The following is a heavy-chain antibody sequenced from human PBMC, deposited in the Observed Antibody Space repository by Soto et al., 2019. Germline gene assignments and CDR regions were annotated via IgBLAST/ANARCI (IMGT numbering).Heavy chain of an antibody. CDR2: IFSGGST. Sequence: EVHLVETGGGLIQPGGSLRLSCTASGFPVSSDYMSWVRQAPGKGLEWVSVIFSGGSTYYADSVKGRFTISRDNSKNTLFLQMNSLRAEDTAGYYCAVAGGRGKRMDVWGQGTSVTVSS. D-gene: IGHD3-16*01. V-gene: IGHV3-53*02. CDR1: GFPVSSDY. CDR3: AVAGGRGKRMDV. J-gene: IGHJ6*02.